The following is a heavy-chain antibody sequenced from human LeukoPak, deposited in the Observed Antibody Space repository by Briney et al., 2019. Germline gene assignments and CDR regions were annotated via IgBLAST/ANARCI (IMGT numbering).Heavy chain of an antibody. Sequence: SETLSLTCTVSGGSISSSSYYWGWIRPPPGKGLEWIGSIYYSGSTYYKPSLKSRVTISVDTSKNQFSLKLSSVTAADTAVYYCARHGYFGRTYYFDYWGQGTLVTVSS. CDR3: ARHGYFGRTYYFDY. D-gene: IGHD2-21*01. V-gene: IGHV4-39*01. CDR1: GGSISSSSYY. J-gene: IGHJ4*02. CDR2: IYYSGST.